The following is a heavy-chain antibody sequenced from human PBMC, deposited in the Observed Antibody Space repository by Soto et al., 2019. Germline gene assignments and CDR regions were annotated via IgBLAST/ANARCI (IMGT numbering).Heavy chain of an antibody. D-gene: IGHD3-10*01. CDR1: GGSISSYY. J-gene: IGHJ5*02. V-gene: IGHV4-59*08. Sequence: QVQLQESGPGLVKPSETLSLTCTVSGGSISSYYWSWIRQPPGKGLEWIGYIYYSGSTNYNPSLKSRVTISVDTSKNQFSLKLSSVTAADTAVYYCARLLWSRRDWFDPWGQGTLVTVSS. CDR3: ARLLWSRRDWFDP. CDR2: IYYSGST.